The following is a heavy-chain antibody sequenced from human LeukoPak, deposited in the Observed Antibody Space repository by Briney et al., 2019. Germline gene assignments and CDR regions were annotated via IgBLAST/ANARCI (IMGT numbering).Heavy chain of an antibody. J-gene: IGHJ4*02. CDR3: ARGAFGDYYFDY. CDR2: IYHSGST. D-gene: IGHD4-17*01. CDR1: GGSTSSGGYS. Sequence: SSETLSLTCAVSGGSTSSGGYSWSWIRQPPGKGLEWIGYIYHSGSTYYNPSLKSRVTISVDRSKNQFSLKLSSVTAADTAVYYCARGAFGDYYFDYWGQGTLVTVSS. V-gene: IGHV4-30-2*01.